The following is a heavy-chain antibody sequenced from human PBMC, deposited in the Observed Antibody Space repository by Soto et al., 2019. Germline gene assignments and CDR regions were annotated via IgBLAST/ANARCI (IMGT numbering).Heavy chain of an antibody. V-gene: IGHV1-2*02. CDR3: ARKGLTVAGLGY. D-gene: IGHD6-19*01. CDR1: GYTFTDYY. CDR2: INPNSGGT. J-gene: IGHJ4*02. Sequence: QVQLVQSGAEVKKPGASVKVSCKASGYTFTDYYIHWVRQAPGQGLEWMGWINPNSGGTNYAQNFPGRVTMTRDTSISTAYMELSRLRSDDTAVYYCARKGLTVAGLGYWGQGTLVTVSS.